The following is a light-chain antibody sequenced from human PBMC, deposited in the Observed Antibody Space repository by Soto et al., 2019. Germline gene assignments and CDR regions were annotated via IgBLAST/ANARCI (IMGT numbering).Light chain of an antibody. J-gene: IGKJ2*01. CDR3: QQYNNWPPYT. Sequence: EIVMSQSPATRSVSPGERATLSCRASQSVSSNLAWYQQKPGQAPRLLIYGASTRATGIPARFSGSGSGTEFTLTISSLQSEDCAVYSCQQYNNWPPYTFGQGTKLEIK. CDR2: GAS. V-gene: IGKV3-15*01. CDR1: QSVSSN.